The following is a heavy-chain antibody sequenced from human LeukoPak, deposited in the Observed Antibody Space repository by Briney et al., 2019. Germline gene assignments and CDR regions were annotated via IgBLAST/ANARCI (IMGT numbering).Heavy chain of an antibody. J-gene: IGHJ4*02. CDR3: ARDQDGYNYDY. Sequence: ASVKVSCKASEYTFTGDYVHWVRQAPGQGLEWTGWINPNSGGTNYAQKFQGRVTMTRDTSINTAYMELSRLTSDDTAVYYCARDQDGYNYDYWGQGTLVTVSS. CDR1: EYTFTGDY. V-gene: IGHV1-2*02. CDR2: INPNSGGT. D-gene: IGHD5-24*01.